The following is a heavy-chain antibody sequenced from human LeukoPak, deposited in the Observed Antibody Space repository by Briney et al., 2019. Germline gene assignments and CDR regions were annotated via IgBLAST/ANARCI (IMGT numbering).Heavy chain of an antibody. D-gene: IGHD1-26*01. J-gene: IGHJ3*02. V-gene: IGHV4-34*01. CDR1: GGSFCGYY. Sequence: SETLSLTCAVHGGSFCGYYWSWIRQPPGQGLEWIGEVNHSGTARYNPSLESRVTISVDTSKSQSSLNVYFVTAADTAVYYCASLNPFSGRRNAFDIWGQGAMVTVSS. CDR2: VNHSGTA. CDR3: ASLNPFSGRRNAFDI.